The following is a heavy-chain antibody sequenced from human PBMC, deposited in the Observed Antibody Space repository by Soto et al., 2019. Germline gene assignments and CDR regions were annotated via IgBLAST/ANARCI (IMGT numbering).Heavy chain of an antibody. CDR2: ISGSGGST. J-gene: IGHJ4*02. D-gene: IGHD1-26*01. CDR1: GFTFSSYA. CDR3: AKEAPLTYSGSPLYYFDY. Sequence: EVQLLESGGGLVQPGGSLRLSCAASGFTFSSYAMSWVRQAPGKGLEWVSAISGSGGSTYYADSVKGRFTISRDNSKNTLYLQMNSRRAEDTAVYYCAKEAPLTYSGSPLYYFDYWGQGTLVTVSS. V-gene: IGHV3-23*01.